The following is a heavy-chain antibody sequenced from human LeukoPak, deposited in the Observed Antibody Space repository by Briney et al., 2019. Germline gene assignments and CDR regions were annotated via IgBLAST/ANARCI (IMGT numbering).Heavy chain of an antibody. V-gene: IGHV3-30*03. CDR2: ILYDGSKE. D-gene: IGHD5-24*01. J-gene: IGHJ4*02. CDR3: AREIFDGYNSEPDY. Sequence: GSLRLSREASGFTFSNYGMHWVRQAPGKGLEWVATILYDGSKEYYADSVKGRFTISRDNAKNTLYLQMNSLRAEDTAVYYCAREIFDGYNSEPDYWGQGTLVTVSS. CDR1: GFTFSNYG.